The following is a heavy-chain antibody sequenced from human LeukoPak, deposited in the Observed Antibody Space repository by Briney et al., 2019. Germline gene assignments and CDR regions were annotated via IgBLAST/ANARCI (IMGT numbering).Heavy chain of an antibody. CDR3: ARDRMTGYSSEAAFDI. CDR1: GGSISSGGYY. D-gene: IGHD3-9*01. J-gene: IGHJ3*02. Sequence: PSETLSLTCTVSGGSISSGGYYWSWIRQPAGKGLEWIGRIYASGSTNYTPSLKSRLTISLDTSKNQFSLKLSSVTAADTAVYYCARDRMTGYSSEAAFDIWGQGTMVTVSS. V-gene: IGHV4-61*02. CDR2: IYASGST.